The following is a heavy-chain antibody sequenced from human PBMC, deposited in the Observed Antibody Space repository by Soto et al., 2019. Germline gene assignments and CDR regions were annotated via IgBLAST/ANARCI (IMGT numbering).Heavy chain of an antibody. J-gene: IGHJ4*02. Sequence: PVGSLRLSCAACGFKFDDYAMHWVRQAPGKGLEWVSGINFNSANTAYAESVKGRFTISRDNAKYSLYLQMNSLRAEDTAFYFCAKDLRTRWILGNFDSWGQGTLVTVSP. V-gene: IGHV3-9*01. CDR3: AKDLRTRWILGNFDS. CDR2: INFNSANT. D-gene: IGHD3-3*01. CDR1: GFKFDDYA.